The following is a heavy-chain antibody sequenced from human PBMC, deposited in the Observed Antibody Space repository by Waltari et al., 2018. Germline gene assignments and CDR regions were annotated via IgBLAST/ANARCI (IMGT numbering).Heavy chain of an antibody. Sequence: QIHLVQSGAEVRKPVASVKVSCKASGYTLADYGLHWVRQAPGQRLEWLGWISAGKGNTKYSPKFKDRVTITRDTSASAGYLELSRLRSEDTAIYYCARDLLHNFKDAVDEFLDHWGQGTLVTVSS. CDR1: GYTLADYG. CDR3: ARDLLHNFKDAVDEFLDH. D-gene: IGHD2-15*01. J-gene: IGHJ4*02. V-gene: IGHV1-3*01. CDR2: ISAGKGNT.